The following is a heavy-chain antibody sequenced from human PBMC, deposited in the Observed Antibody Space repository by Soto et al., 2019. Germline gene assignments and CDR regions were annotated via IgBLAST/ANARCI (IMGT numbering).Heavy chain of an antibody. V-gene: IGHV1-18*01. CDR3: ARDEAWYDSSGYYPSPGYAFDI. Sequence: ASVKVSCKASGYPFTSYGITWVRRAPGQGLEWMGWISVYNGNTNYAQKFQGRVTITADESTSTAYMELSSLRSEDTAVYYCARDEAWYDSSGYYPSPGYAFDIWGQGTMVTVSS. J-gene: IGHJ3*02. CDR2: ISVYNGNT. CDR1: GYPFTSYG. D-gene: IGHD3-22*01.